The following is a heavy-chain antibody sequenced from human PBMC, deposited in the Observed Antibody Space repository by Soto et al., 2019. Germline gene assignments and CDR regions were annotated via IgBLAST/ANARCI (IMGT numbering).Heavy chain of an antibody. Sequence: QVQLQQWGAGLLKPSETLSLTCGVYGGPFSGYYWSWIRQPPGKGLEWIGEMNHSGTTNYNPSLNSRVTTSIDTSKNHFSLKLSSVTAADKAVYYCARGRSYYGAGSLNRFDPWGQGTLVTVSS. CDR1: GGPFSGYY. V-gene: IGHV4-34*01. CDR2: MNHSGTT. D-gene: IGHD3-10*01. CDR3: ARGRSYYGAGSLNRFDP. J-gene: IGHJ5*02.